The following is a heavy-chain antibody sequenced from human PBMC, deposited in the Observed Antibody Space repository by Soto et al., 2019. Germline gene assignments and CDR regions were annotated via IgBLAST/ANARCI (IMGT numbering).Heavy chain of an antibody. CDR2: INAGNGNT. CDR1: GYSFTSYA. V-gene: IGHV1-3*01. J-gene: IGHJ5*02. CDR3: AHSLIGYYYDSSGSNWFDP. Sequence: ASVKVSFKGSGYSFTSYAMHWVRQAPGQRLEWMGWINAGNGNTKYSQKFQGRVTITRDTSASTAYMELSSLRSEDTAVYYCAHSLIGYYYDSSGSNWFDPWGQGTLVTVSS. D-gene: IGHD3-22*01.